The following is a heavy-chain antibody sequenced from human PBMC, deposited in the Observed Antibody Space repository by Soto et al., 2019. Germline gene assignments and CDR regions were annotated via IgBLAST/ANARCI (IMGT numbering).Heavy chain of an antibody. D-gene: IGHD3-16*01. V-gene: IGHV4-34*12. CDR2: LIHGGST. J-gene: IGHJ3*02. CDR1: GASLGGFH. Sequence: WETLSLTCAIYGASLGGFHWTWLLQAPGKGLEWIGELIHGGSTNYNPSLKSRVSFSLDPSKNQFSLHLMPVTAADTAVYYCARSPLGYDYVRQTRREVGDSFDIWGRGTMVTVSS. CDR3: ARSPLGYDYVRQTRREVGDSFDI.